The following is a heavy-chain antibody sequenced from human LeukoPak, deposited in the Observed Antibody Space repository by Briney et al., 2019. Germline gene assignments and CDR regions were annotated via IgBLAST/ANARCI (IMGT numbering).Heavy chain of an antibody. V-gene: IGHV4-34*01. CDR3: ARDGSSPDY. Sequence: SETLSLTCAVYGGSFSGYYWSWIRQPPGKGLEWIGEINHSGSTNYNPSLKSRVTISVDTSKNQFALKLSSVTAADTAVYYCARDGSSPDYWGQGTLVTVSS. J-gene: IGHJ4*02. CDR1: GGSFSGYY. CDR2: INHSGST. D-gene: IGHD2-2*03.